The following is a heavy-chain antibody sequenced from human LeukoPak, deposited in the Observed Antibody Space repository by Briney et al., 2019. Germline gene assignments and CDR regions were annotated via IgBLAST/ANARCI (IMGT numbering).Heavy chain of an antibody. D-gene: IGHD3-9*01. Sequence: GRSLRLSCAASRFTFSSYAMHWVRQAPGKGLEWVAVISYDGSNKYYADSVEGRFTISRDNSKNTLYLQMNSLRAEDTAVYYCARVSGLTGYYLTFDYWGQGTLVTVSS. CDR3: ARVSGLTGYYLTFDY. J-gene: IGHJ4*02. CDR2: ISYDGSNK. V-gene: IGHV3-30-3*01. CDR1: RFTFSSYA.